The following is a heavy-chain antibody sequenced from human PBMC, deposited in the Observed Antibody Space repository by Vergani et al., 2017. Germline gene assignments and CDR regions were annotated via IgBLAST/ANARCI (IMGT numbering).Heavy chain of an antibody. CDR3: ARVGTSSNRDYFDY. Sequence: QVQLVQSGAEVKKPGASVKVSCKASGYTFTDYFMHWVRQAPGQGFEWMGWINHNSGGTNYAQKFQGRVTMTRDTSISTAYMELCNLRSEDPAVYYCARVGTSSNRDYFDYWGQGTLVTVSS. CDR1: GYTFTDYF. J-gene: IGHJ4*02. CDR2: INHNSGGT. D-gene: IGHD2-2*01. V-gene: IGHV1-2*02.